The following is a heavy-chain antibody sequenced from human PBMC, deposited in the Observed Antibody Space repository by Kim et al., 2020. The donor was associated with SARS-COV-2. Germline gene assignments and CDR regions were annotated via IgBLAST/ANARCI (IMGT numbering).Heavy chain of an antibody. D-gene: IGHD2-15*01. CDR2: ISSSSSTI. J-gene: IGHJ4*02. CDR1: GFTFSSYS. CDR3: AREEGYCSGGSCYRLAYYFDY. Sequence: GGSLRLSCAASGFTFSSYSMNWVRQAPGKGLEWVSYISSSSSTIYYADSVKGRFTISRDNAKNSLYLQMNSLRDEDTAVYYCAREEGYCSGGSCYRLAYYFDYWGQGTLVTVSS. V-gene: IGHV3-48*02.